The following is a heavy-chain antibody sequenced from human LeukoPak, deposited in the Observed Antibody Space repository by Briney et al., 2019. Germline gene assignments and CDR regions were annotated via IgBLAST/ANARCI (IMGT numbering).Heavy chain of an antibody. V-gene: IGHV3-21*01. CDR3: ARELMGLTMIVVVNPIDY. CDR1: GFTFRSYG. J-gene: IGHJ4*02. Sequence: GGSLRLSCVASGFTFRSYGMHWVRQAPGKGLEWVSSISSTSSYIYYADSVKGRFTISRDNAKNSLFLQMNSLRAEDTAVYYCARELMGLTMIVVVNPIDYWGQGTLVTVSS. CDR2: ISSTSSYI. D-gene: IGHD3-22*01.